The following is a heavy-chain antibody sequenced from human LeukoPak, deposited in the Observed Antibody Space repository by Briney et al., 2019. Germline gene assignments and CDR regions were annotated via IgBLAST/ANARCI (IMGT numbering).Heavy chain of an antibody. CDR3: ATRREREPFHY. CDR1: GFNFNDYA. D-gene: IGHD1-26*01. V-gene: IGHV3-9*01. J-gene: IGHJ4*02. CDR2: ISWNSVIM. Sequence: PGTSLRLSCAASGFNFNDYAMHWIRLAPGKGLEWLSGISWNSVIMTYADSVKGRFTISRDNARNSLFLQMNSLRDEDTALYYCATRREREPFHYWGQGTLVTVSS.